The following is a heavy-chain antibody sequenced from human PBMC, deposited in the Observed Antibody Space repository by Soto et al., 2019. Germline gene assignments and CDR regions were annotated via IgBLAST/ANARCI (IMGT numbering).Heavy chain of an antibody. CDR2: ISAYNGDK. J-gene: IGHJ6*02. D-gene: IGHD6-13*01. Sequence: GASVKVSCKASGYTFINYGVSWVRQAPGQGLEWMGWISAYNGDKKYAQNVQGRVTISVDTSKNQFSLKLSSVTAADTAVYYCARLDSSSWYYYYGMDVWGQGTTVTVSS. V-gene: IGHV1-18*01. CDR3: ARLDSSSWYYYYGMDV. CDR1: GYTFINYG.